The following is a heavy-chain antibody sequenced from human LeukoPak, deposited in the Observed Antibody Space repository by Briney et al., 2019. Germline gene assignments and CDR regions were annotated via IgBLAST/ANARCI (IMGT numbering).Heavy chain of an antibody. CDR1: GFTFSSYG. Sequence: GSLRLSCAASGFTFSSYGMHWVRQAPVKGLEWVAVIWYDGSNQYYADSVKGRFTISRDNSKNTLSLQMNSLRAEDTAVYYCARGGSSWLTDNWFDPWGQGTLVTVSS. V-gene: IGHV3-33*01. CDR3: ARGGSSWLTDNWFDP. J-gene: IGHJ5*02. CDR2: IWYDGSNQ. D-gene: IGHD6-13*01.